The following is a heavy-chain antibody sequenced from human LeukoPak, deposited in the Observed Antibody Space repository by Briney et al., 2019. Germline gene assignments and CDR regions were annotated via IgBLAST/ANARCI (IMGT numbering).Heavy chain of an antibody. D-gene: IGHD3-22*01. J-gene: IGHJ4*02. V-gene: IGHV3-30-3*01. CDR3: ATTYYDSSGYFY. Sequence: GGSLRLSCAASGFTFSSYAMPWVRQAPGKGLEWVAVISYDGSNKYYADSVKGRFTISRDSSKNTLYLQMNSLRAEDTAVYYCATTYYDSSGYFYWGQGTLVTVSS. CDR1: GFTFSSYA. CDR2: ISYDGSNK.